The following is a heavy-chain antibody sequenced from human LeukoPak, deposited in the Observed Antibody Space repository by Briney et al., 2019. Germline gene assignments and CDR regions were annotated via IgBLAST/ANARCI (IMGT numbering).Heavy chain of an antibody. CDR2: IHHSGTT. D-gene: IGHD6-19*01. J-gene: IGHJ4*02. CDR1: GVSIGSGFW. V-gene: IGHV4-4*02. Sequence: SGTLSLTCVVSGVSIGSGFWWSWVRQPPGRGLEWIGEIHHSGTTNYNPSLKSRVTISVDTSKNQFSLKLSSVTAADTAVYYCARVIAVAGGVPPRYFDYWGQGTLVTVSS. CDR3: ARVIAVAGGVPPRYFDY.